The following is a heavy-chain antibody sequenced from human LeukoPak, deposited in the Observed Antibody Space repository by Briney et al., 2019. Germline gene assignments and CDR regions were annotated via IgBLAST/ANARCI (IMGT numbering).Heavy chain of an antibody. Sequence: SETLSLTCTVSGGSISSGGYYWSWIRQPAGKGLEWIGRIYTDGSTNSNPSLRSRLTMSLDTSKNQFSLKLTSVTAADTAVYFCARAPSGCGGTCAFDYWGQGTLVTVSS. J-gene: IGHJ4*02. CDR1: GGSISSGGYY. V-gene: IGHV4-61*02. CDR2: IYTDGST. CDR3: ARAPSGCGGTCAFDY. D-gene: IGHD2-15*01.